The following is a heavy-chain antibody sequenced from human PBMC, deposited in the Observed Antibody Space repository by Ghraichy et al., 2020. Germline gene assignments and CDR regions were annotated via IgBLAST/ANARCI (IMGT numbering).Heavy chain of an antibody. J-gene: IGHJ4*02. Sequence: DSVKVSCKASGYTFTSYGVAWVRQAPGEGLEWMGWINTYNGNTNYAQKVQGRVTMTTDTSTSTAYMDLRTLTSDDTAIYYCARSLSPDYCDSWGQGTLVTVSS. CDR3: ARSLSPDYCDS. CDR2: INTYNGNT. V-gene: IGHV1-18*01. CDR1: GYTFTSYG.